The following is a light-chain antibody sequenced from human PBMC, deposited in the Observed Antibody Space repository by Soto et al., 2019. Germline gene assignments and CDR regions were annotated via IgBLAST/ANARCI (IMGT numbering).Light chain of an antibody. V-gene: IGKV1-5*01. CDR1: QSISSR. J-gene: IGKJ1*01. Sequence: DIQMTQSPSTLSASVGDRVTITCRATQSISSRLARYQQKPGKAPKLVIYDVSSMERGVPSRFGGCGSVTESTLTNSGLQPIDFATYYCQQYNSYSWTFGQGTKVEI. CDR3: QQYNSYSWT. CDR2: DVS.